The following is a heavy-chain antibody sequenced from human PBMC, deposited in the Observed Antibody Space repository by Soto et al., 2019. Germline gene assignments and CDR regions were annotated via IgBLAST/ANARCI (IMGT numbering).Heavy chain of an antibody. D-gene: IGHD3-3*01. CDR2: IIPILGIA. CDR3: ASGDQVNSYDFWSGYYYYYYGMDV. CDR1: GGTFSSYA. V-gene: IGHV1-69*10. Sequence: ASVKVSCKASGGTFSSYAISWVRQAPGQGLEWMGGIIPILGIANYAQKFQGRVTITADKSTSTAYVELSSLRSEDTAVYYCASGDQVNSYDFWSGYYYYYYGMDVWGQGTTVTVSS. J-gene: IGHJ6*02.